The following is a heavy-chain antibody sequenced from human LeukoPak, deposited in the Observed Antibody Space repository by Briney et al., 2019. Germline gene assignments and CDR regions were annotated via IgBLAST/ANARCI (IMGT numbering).Heavy chain of an antibody. Sequence: GGSLRLSCAASGFTFSSYSMNWVRQAPGKGLEWVSYISSSSSTIYYADSVKGRFTISRDNAKNSLYLQMNSLRAEDTAVYYCARTGEVYDFWSGYQPDYYYMDVWGKGTTVTVSS. CDR3: ARTGEVYDFWSGYQPDYYYMDV. V-gene: IGHV3-48*01. CDR1: GFTFSSYS. D-gene: IGHD3-3*01. CDR2: ISSSSSTI. J-gene: IGHJ6*03.